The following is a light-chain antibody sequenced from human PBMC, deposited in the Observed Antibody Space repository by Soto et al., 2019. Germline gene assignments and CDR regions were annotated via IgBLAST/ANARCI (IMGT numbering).Light chain of an antibody. J-gene: IGKJ1*01. CDR3: QQYNNWPPWT. V-gene: IGKV3-15*01. Sequence: EIVMTQSPATLSVSPGERATLSCRASQSVSSNLAWYQQKPGQAPRLLIYGASTRATGVPARFSGSGSGTEFTLTISSLQSEAFVVYYFQQYNNWPPWTFGQGTQVEI. CDR1: QSVSSN. CDR2: GAS.